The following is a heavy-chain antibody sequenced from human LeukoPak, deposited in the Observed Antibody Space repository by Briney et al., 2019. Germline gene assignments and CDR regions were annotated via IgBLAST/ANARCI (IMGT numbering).Heavy chain of an antibody. CDR3: TRPSQDSSSGRFEY. J-gene: IGHJ4*02. D-gene: IGHD6-25*01. CDR2: IRYDGSNK. CDR1: GFTFSSYG. V-gene: IGHV3-30*02. Sequence: GSLRLSCAASGFTFSSYGMHWVRQAPGKGLEWVAFIRYDGSNKYYADSVKGRFTISSDNSKNTLYLQMNSLRAEDTAVYYCTRPSQDSSSGRFEYWGQGTLVTVSS.